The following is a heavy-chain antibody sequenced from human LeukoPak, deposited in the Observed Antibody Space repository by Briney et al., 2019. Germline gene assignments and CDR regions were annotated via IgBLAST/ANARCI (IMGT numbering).Heavy chain of an antibody. CDR2: IKQDGSEK. CDR3: ARKSYSSDWYNWFDP. J-gene: IGHJ5*02. Sequence: GGSLRLSCSASGFTFSSYYMSWVRQAPGKGLEWVANIKQDGSEKYYVDSVKGRFTISRDNAKNSLYLQMNSLRAEDTAVYYCARKSYSSDWYNWFDPWGQGTLVTVSS. V-gene: IGHV3-7*01. CDR1: GFTFSSYY. D-gene: IGHD6-19*01.